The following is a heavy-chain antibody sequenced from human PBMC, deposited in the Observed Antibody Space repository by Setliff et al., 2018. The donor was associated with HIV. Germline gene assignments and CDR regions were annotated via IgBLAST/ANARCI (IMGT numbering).Heavy chain of an antibody. CDR2: VNTNNDKT. V-gene: IGHV1-18*01. J-gene: IGHJ5*02. CDR1: GYTFTNFG. Sequence: ASVKVSCKASGYTFTNFGITWVRQVPGQGLEWMGWVNTNNDKTNYAQKFQGRVTMTTDRSTKTAYLDLGSLRPDDTAVYYCARDLYTSGWPNWFDPWGPGTLGTVPQ. D-gene: IGHD6-19*01. CDR3: ARDLYTSGWPNWFDP.